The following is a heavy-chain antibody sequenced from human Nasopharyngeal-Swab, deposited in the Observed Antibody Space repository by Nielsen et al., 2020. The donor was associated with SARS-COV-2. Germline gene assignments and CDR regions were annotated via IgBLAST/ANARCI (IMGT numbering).Heavy chain of an antibody. V-gene: IGHV3-9*01. D-gene: IGHD6-13*01. Sequence: ALGKGLEWVSGISWNSGSIGYADSVKGRFTISRDNAKNSLYLQMNSLRAEDAALYYCAKDMRIAAAFDYWGQGTLVTVSS. J-gene: IGHJ4*02. CDR3: AKDMRIAAAFDY. CDR2: ISWNSGSI.